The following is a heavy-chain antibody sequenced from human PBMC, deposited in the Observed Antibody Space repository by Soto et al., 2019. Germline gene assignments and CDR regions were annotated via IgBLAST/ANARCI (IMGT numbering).Heavy chain of an antibody. CDR3: ARDRGYGMDV. Sequence: GESLKISCKGSGYSFTTYWIGWVRQMPGKGLEGMVIIYPGDSDTRYSPSFQGQVTISADKSINTTYLQWSSLRAGDTAVYYCARDRGYGMDVWGQGTTVTVS. CDR2: IYPGDSDT. J-gene: IGHJ6*02. CDR1: GYSFTTYW. V-gene: IGHV5-51*01. D-gene: IGHD3-10*01.